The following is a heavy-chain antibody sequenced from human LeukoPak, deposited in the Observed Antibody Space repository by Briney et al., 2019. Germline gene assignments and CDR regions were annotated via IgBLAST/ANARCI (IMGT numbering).Heavy chain of an antibody. CDR2: ISSSSSYI. Sequence: PGGSLRLSCAASGFTFSSYSMNWVRQAPGKGLEWVSSISSSSSYIYYADSVKGRFTISRDNAKNSLYLQMNSLRAEDTAVYYCARDDYDFWSGHSPYGMDVWGQGTTVTVSS. CDR1: GFTFSSYS. CDR3: ARDDYDFWSGHSPYGMDV. J-gene: IGHJ6*02. V-gene: IGHV3-21*01. D-gene: IGHD3-3*01.